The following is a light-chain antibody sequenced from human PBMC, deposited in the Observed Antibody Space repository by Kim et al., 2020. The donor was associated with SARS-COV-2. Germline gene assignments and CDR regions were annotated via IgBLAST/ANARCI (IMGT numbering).Light chain of an antibody. J-gene: IGKJ5*01. Sequence: DIQMTQSPSSVSASVGDRVTITCRASQGIRSWLAWYQQKPGKAPKLLISGASSLESGVPSRFSGSGSGTDFTLTISSLQPEDFATYFCQQADSFPIPFCQGTRLEIK. CDR1: QGIRSW. CDR2: GAS. CDR3: QQADSFPIP. V-gene: IGKV1-12*01.